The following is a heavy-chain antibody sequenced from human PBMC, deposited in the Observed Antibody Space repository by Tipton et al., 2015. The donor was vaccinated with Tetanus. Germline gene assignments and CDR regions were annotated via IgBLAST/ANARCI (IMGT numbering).Heavy chain of an antibody. Sequence: TLSLTCTVSGGSLSTFYWNWIRQPAGKGLEWIGRIYSSGSTNYNPSLKSRVTMSINTSKHRFSLELTSLTAADTAVYYCARDFRERSGTYFSYYYTMDVWGQGTTVTVSS. J-gene: IGHJ6*02. CDR2: IYSSGST. CDR3: ARDFRERSGTYFSYYYTMDV. V-gene: IGHV4-4*07. D-gene: IGHD1-26*01. CDR1: GGSLSTFY.